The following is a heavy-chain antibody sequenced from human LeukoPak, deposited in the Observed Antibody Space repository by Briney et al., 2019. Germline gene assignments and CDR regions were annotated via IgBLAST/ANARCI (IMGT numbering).Heavy chain of an antibody. V-gene: IGHV4-34*01. J-gene: IGHJ5*02. CDR2: INHSGST. CDR3: ARGGGCSGGSCYCP. D-gene: IGHD2-15*01. CDR1: GGSFSGYY. Sequence: SETLSLTCAVYGGSFSGYYWSWIRQPLGKGLEWIGEINHSGSTNYNPSLKSRVTISVDTSKDQFSLKLSSVTAADTAVYYCARGGGCSGGSCYCPWGQGTLVTVSS.